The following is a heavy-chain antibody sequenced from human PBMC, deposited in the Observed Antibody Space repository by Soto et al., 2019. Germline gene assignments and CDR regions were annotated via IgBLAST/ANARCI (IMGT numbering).Heavy chain of an antibody. CDR1: GASISSSSYY. D-gene: IGHD6-19*01. V-gene: IGHV4-39*01. CDR3: ARYGYSSGWILDYYYYYGMDV. J-gene: IGHJ6*02. CDR2: IYYSGST. Sequence: ETLSLTCPVSGASISSSSYYWGWIRQPPGKGLEWIGSIYYSGSTYYNPSLKSRVTISVDTSKNQFSLKLSSVTAADTAVYYCARYGYSSGWILDYYYYYGMDVWGQGTKVTVYS.